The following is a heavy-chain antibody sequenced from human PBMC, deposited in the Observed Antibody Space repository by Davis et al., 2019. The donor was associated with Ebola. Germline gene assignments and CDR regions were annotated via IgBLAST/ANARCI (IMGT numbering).Heavy chain of an antibody. D-gene: IGHD2-15*01. CDR3: ARLGVVVAATNTAFDI. CDR1: GYSFTSYW. V-gene: IGHV5-51*01. Sequence: GESLKISCKGSGYSFTSYWIAWVRQMPGKGLEWMGIIYPGDSDTRYSPSFQGQVTISADKSISTAYLQWSSLKASDTAMYYCARLGVVVAATNTAFDIWGQGTMVTVSS. CDR2: IYPGDSDT. J-gene: IGHJ3*02.